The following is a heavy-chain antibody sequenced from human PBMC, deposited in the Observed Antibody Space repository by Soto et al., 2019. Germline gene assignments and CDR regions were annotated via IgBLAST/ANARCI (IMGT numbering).Heavy chain of an antibody. D-gene: IGHD6-19*01. CDR3: ARHVGVAGTRGFDY. CDR1: GTSISSNFW. V-gene: IGHV4-4*02. Sequence: QVQLQESGPGLVKPSGTLSLTCAVSGTSISSNFWWSWLRQPPGKGLEWIGEAHPSGTTNYNPSLESRVTISVDKSNNQLSLNLNSLTAADTAVFFCARHVGVAGTRGFDYWGQGVLVAVSS. CDR2: AHPSGTT. J-gene: IGHJ4*02.